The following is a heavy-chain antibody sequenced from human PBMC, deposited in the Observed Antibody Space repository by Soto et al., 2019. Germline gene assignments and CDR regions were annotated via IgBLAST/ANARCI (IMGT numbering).Heavy chain of an antibody. CDR1: GYSISSSNW. Sequence: SETLSLTCAVSGYSISSSNWWGWIRQPPGKGLEWIGYIYYSGSTYYNPSLKSRVTMSVDTSKNQFSLKLSSVTAVDTAVYYCARGSSWYRDNWFDPWGQGTQVT. V-gene: IGHV4-28*03. CDR2: IYYSGST. CDR3: ARGSSWYRDNWFDP. J-gene: IGHJ5*02. D-gene: IGHD6-13*01.